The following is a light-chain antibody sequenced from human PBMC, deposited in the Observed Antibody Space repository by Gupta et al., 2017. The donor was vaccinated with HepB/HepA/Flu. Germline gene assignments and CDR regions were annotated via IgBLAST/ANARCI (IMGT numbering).Light chain of an antibody. CDR1: QSLVYSDGNTY. V-gene: IGKV2-24*01. CDR2: KIS. CDR3: MQAEQFPWT. Sequence: DIVMYQTPLSSPVTLEQPASISRVSRQSLVYSDGNTYLSWLQQRPGKPPRLLIYKISNRYCGVPGRFSGSGAGTEFTLKISRVEPDDVAVYYCMQAEQFPWTFGQGTKVELK. J-gene: IGKJ1*01.